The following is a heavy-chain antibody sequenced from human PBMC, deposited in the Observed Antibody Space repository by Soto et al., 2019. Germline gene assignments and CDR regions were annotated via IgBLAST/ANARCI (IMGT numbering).Heavy chain of an antibody. CDR1: GGSISSGGYY. J-gene: IGHJ6*02. CDR3: ARGPAGYGMDV. Sequence: QVQLQESGPGLVKPSQTLSLTCTVSGGSISSGGYYWSWIRQHPGKGLEWIGYIYYSGRTYYNPSLKNRVTLSGDTSKNPFSLTLTSVTAADTAVYSGARGPAGYGMDVWGQGTTVTVSS. V-gene: IGHV4-31*03. CDR2: IYYSGRT.